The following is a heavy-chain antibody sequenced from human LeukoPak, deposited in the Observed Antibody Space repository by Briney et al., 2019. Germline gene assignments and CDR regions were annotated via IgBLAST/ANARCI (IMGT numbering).Heavy chain of an antibody. CDR2: INTSGST. D-gene: IGHD2-15*01. J-gene: IGHJ4*02. CDR3: ARGSLEVAFDY. Sequence: SETLSLTCTVSGGSISSYYWTWIRQSAGKGLEWIGRINTSGSTNYNPSLRSRVTMSVNTSKNQFSLKLNSVTAADTAVYYCARGSLEVAFDYWGQGTLVTVSS. CDR1: GGSISSYY. V-gene: IGHV4-4*07.